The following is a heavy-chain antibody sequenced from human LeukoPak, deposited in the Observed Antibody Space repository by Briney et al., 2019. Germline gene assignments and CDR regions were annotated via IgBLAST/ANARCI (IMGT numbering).Heavy chain of an antibody. V-gene: IGHV3-21*01. J-gene: IGHJ4*02. CDR1: GFAFSNYG. CDR3: ARDLNWGFDY. Sequence: PGGSLRLSCAASGFAFSNYGMNWVRQAPGKGLEWVSSISSSSSYIYYADSVKGRFTISRDNAKNSLYLQMNSLRAEDTAVYYCARDLNWGFDYWGQGTLVTVSS. CDR2: ISSSSSYI. D-gene: IGHD7-27*01.